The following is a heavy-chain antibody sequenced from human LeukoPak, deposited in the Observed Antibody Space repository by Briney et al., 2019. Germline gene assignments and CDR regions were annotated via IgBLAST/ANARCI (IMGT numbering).Heavy chain of an antibody. V-gene: IGHV3-7*01. CDR1: GFTLGNYW. CDR3: ARWATSFDL. D-gene: IGHD6-6*01. Sequence: PGGSLRLSCEASGFTLGNYWMSWVRQAPGRGLEWVANIQHEGNEKYYLDSVTGRFTISRDNAKNSLDLQMNSLRVEDTAVYYCARWATSFDLWGRGTLVTVSS. J-gene: IGHJ4*02. CDR2: IQHEGNEK.